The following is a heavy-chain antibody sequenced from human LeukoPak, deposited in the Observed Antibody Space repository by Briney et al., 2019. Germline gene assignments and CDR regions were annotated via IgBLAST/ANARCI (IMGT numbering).Heavy chain of an antibody. J-gene: IGHJ4*02. V-gene: IGHV4-39*01. CDR1: GGSISSSSYY. CDR3: ARLPTVTYYFDY. Sequence: PSETLSLTCTVSGGSISSSSYYWGWIRQPPGKGLEWIGSIYYSGSTYYNPSLKSRVTISVDTSKNQFSLKLSSVTAADTAVYYCARLPTVTYYFDYWGQGTLVTVSS. CDR2: IYYSGST. D-gene: IGHD4-17*01.